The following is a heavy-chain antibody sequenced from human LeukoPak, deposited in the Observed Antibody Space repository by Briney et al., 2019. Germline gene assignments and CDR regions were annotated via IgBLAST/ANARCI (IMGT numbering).Heavy chain of an antibody. CDR2: IYYTGST. J-gene: IGHJ3*02. CDR3: ARAPSVIDAFDI. Sequence: SETLSLTCTVSGGSISSGGYYWSWIRQHIGKGLEWIAYIYYTGSTYYNPPLKSRLTISVDTSKNHFSLRLSSMTAADTAVYYCARAPSVIDAFDIWGQGTMVTVSS. D-gene: IGHD2-21*01. V-gene: IGHV4-31*03. CDR1: GGSISSGGYY.